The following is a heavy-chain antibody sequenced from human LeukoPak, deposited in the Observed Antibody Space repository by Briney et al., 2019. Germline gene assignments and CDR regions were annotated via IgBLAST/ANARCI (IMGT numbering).Heavy chain of an antibody. CDR3: ARDPEGYSSRWYFDY. V-gene: IGHV3-11*01. J-gene: IGHJ4*02. CDR2: ISSSGSTI. Sequence: GGSLRLSCAASGFTFSDYYMSWIRQAPGKGLGWVSYISSSGSTIYYADSVKGRFTISRDNAKNSLYLQMNSPRAEDTAVYYCARDPEGYSSRWYFDYWGQGTLVTVSS. CDR1: GFTFSDYY. D-gene: IGHD6-13*01.